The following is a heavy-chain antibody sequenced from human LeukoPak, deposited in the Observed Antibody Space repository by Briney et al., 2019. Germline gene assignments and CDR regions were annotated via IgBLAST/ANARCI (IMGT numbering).Heavy chain of an antibody. V-gene: IGHV4-4*07. J-gene: IGHJ4*02. Sequence: PSETLSLTCTDSGGSISSYYWSWIRQPAGKGLEWIGRIYTCGSTNYNPSLKSRVTMSVDTSKNQFSLKLSSVTAADTAVYYCARALIDYGSGSYYDDWGQGTLVTVSS. D-gene: IGHD3-10*01. CDR3: ARALIDYGSGSYYDD. CDR1: GGSISSYY. CDR2: IYTCGST.